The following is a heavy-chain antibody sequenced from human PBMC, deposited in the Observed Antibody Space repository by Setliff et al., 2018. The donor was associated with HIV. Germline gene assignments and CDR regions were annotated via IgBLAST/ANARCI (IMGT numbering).Heavy chain of an antibody. CDR3: ARRAYCSSTTCFDN. D-gene: IGHD2-2*01. Sequence: PGGSLRLSCAASGFTFSNFAMSWVRQAPGKGLEWVSVIYGGGTTHYADSVKGRFTISRDNSKNTVYLQMNSLRVEDTAVYYCARRAYCSSTTCFDNWGQGTLVTVSS. V-gene: IGHV3-66*02. CDR2: IYGGGTT. J-gene: IGHJ4*02. CDR1: GFTFSNFA.